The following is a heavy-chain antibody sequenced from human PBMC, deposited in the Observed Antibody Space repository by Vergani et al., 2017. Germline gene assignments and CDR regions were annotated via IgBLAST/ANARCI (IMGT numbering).Heavy chain of an antibody. J-gene: IGHJ6*03. Sequence: QVQLVESGGGVVQPGRSLRLSCAASGFTFSSYAMHWVRQAPGKGLEWVAVISYDGSNKYYADSVKGRFTISRDNSKNTLYLQMNSLRAEDTAVYYCARDGRFYYGSGSYYLDIYYYYMDVWGKGTTVTVSS. CDR1: GFTFSSYA. V-gene: IGHV3-30-3*01. D-gene: IGHD3-10*01. CDR2: ISYDGSNK. CDR3: ARDGRFYYGSGSYYLDIYYYYMDV.